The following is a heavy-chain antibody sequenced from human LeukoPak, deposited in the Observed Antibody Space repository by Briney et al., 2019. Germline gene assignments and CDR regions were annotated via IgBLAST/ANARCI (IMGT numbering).Heavy chain of an antibody. D-gene: IGHD1-14*01. Sequence: SETLSLTCTVSLDATTSNFWSWVRQPPGKGLWWIGEIHRSGSPNYNPSLQSRVTISIDRSRNQIALELSSVNAADTAVYYCAREILGGLNPGAYWGQGTLVTVSS. CDR2: IHRSGSP. CDR3: AREILGGLNPGAY. J-gene: IGHJ4*02. V-gene: IGHV4-4*02. CDR1: LDATTSNF.